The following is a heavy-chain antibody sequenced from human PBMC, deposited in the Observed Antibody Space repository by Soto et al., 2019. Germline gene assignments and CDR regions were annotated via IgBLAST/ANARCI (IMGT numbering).Heavy chain of an antibody. CDR3: AREDRDRETGLVPAAIDGMDV. CDR1: GGTFSGYS. Sequence: QVQLVQSGAEVKKPGSSVKVSCKASGGTFSGYSITWVRQAPGHGLEWIGRIIPIFGIPTYAQKFQGRVTITADESTSTAYMELSSLRSDDTAVYYCAREDRDRETGLVPAAIDGMDVWGQGTTVTVSS. CDR2: IIPIFGIP. V-gene: IGHV1-69*08. J-gene: IGHJ6*02. D-gene: IGHD2-2*01.